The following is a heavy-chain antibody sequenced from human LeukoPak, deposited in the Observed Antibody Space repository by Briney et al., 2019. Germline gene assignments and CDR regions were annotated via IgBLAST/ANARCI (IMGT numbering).Heavy chain of an antibody. CDR3: ARHLHVATVASRSYYYMDV. V-gene: IGHV7-4-1*02. D-gene: IGHD4-17*01. Sequence: GASVKVSCKASGYTFTSYAMNWVRQAPGQGLEWMGWINTNTGNPTYAQGFTGRFVFSLDTSVSTAYLQISSLKAEDTAVYYCARHLHVATVASRSYYYMDVWGKGTTVTISS. CDR1: GYTFTSYA. CDR2: INTNTGNP. J-gene: IGHJ6*03.